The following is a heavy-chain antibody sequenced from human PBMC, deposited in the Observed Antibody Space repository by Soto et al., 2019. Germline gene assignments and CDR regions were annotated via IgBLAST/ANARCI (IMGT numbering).Heavy chain of an antibody. CDR2: ISYDGSNK. CDR3: VKAVFSGYYYVPFDY. D-gene: IGHD1-26*01. CDR1: GFTFSSYG. Sequence: PGGSLRLSCAASGFTFSSYGMHWVRQAPGKGLGWVAVISYDGSNKYYADSVKGRFTISRDNSKNTLYLQMSSLRAEDTAVYFCVKAVFSGYYYVPFDYWGQGTLVTVSS. V-gene: IGHV3-30*18. J-gene: IGHJ4*02.